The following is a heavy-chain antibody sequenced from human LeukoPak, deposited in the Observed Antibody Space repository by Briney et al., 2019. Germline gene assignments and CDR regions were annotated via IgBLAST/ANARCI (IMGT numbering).Heavy chain of an antibody. CDR3: AREGIAAAGSTMDV. D-gene: IGHD6-13*01. Sequence: GGSLRLSCAASGFTFSAYYIHWVRQVPEKGLVWVSRTNSDGTSTGYADSVKGRFTISRDNAKNSLYLQMNSLRAEDTALYYCAREGIAAAGSTMDVWGKGTTVTVSS. V-gene: IGHV3-74*01. J-gene: IGHJ6*03. CDR2: TNSDGTST. CDR1: GFTFSAYY.